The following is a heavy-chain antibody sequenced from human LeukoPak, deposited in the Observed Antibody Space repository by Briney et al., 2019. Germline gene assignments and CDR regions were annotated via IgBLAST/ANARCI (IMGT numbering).Heavy chain of an antibody. CDR1: RGSISGSL. CDR3: AKFGVNFNLEV. J-gene: IGHJ6*02. CDR2: IHYSGSP. V-gene: IGHV4-59*01. D-gene: IGHD1-20*01. Sequence: SETLSLTCTVSRGSISGSLCSWIRQPPGKGLEYIGQIHYSGSPNYNPSLESRITISVDSSKNQFSLKVRSVTAADTAVYYCAKFGVNFNLEVWGQGTTVTVSS.